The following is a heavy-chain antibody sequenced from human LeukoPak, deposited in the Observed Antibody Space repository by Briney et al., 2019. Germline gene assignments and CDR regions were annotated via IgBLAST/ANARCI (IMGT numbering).Heavy chain of an antibody. D-gene: IGHD6-13*01. CDR3: ARDRAAAGNFDY. CDR2: IYHSGST. J-gene: IGHJ4*02. Sequence: SETLSLTCAVSGGYISSSNWWSWVRQPPGKGLEWIGEIYHSGSTNYNPSLKSRVTISVDKSKNQFSLKLSSVTAADTAVYYCARDRAAAGNFDYWGQGTLVTVSS. V-gene: IGHV4-4*02. CDR1: GGYISSSNW.